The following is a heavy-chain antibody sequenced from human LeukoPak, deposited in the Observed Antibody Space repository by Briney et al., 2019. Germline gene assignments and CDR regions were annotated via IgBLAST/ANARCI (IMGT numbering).Heavy chain of an antibody. J-gene: IGHJ4*02. D-gene: IGHD2-15*01. CDR1: GFXFSSYE. CDR2: ISSSGRTI. CDR3: ARLEGYCSGGSCYSAFDY. V-gene: IGHV3-48*03. Sequence: GGSLRLSCAASGFXFSSYEFNWVRQAPGKGLEWVSYISSSGRTIFYADSVKGRFTISRDNAKNSLYLQMNSLRAEDTAVYYCARLEGYCSGGSCYSAFDYWGQGTLVTVSS.